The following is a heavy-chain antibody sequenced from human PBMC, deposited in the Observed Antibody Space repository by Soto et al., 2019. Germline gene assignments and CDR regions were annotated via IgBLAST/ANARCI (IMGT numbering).Heavy chain of an antibody. D-gene: IGHD3-10*01. CDR3: ARDPRITFIRSSFGLAF. V-gene: IGHV1-69*13. Sequence: GASVKVSCKDCGGRLGSYAISWVRQAPGQGLEWVGGITPIFRAADYAQKFQGRITITADLSTSTSYGELTSLRSDNTAVYYCARDPRITFIRSSFGLAFWGQGITVTSP. CDR1: GGRLGSYA. J-gene: IGHJ6*02. CDR2: ITPIFRAA.